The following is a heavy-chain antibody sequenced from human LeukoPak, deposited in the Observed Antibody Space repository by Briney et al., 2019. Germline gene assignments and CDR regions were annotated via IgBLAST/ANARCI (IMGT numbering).Heavy chain of an antibody. CDR3: AKLGHSSGTYYYYYYGMDV. V-gene: IGHV3-23*01. CDR1: GFTFSSYA. J-gene: IGHJ6*02. D-gene: IGHD3-22*01. Sequence: GGSLRLSCSASGFTFSSYAMSWVRQAPGKGLEGVSAISGSGGSTYYADSVKGRFTISRDNSKNTLYLQMNSLRAEDTAVYYCAKLGHSSGTYYYYYYGMDVWGQGTTVTVSS. CDR2: ISGSGGST.